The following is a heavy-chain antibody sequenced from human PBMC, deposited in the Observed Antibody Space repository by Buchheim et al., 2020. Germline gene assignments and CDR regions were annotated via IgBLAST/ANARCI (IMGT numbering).Heavy chain of an antibody. CDR3: AKGGPSSLYYFDY. D-gene: IGHD5-12*01. V-gene: IGHV3-23*01. CDR2: IGSGGNT. CDR1: GFTISSYA. Sequence: EVQLLESGGGLVQPGGSLRLSCAASGFTISSYAMRWVRQAPGKGLEWVSTIGSGGNTYYADSVKGRFTIARDNYKNPLSAQMHSLRAEDTAVYYCAKGGPSSLYYFDYWGQGTL. J-gene: IGHJ4*02.